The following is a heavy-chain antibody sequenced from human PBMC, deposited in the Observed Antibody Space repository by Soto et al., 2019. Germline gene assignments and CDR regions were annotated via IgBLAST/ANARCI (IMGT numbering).Heavy chain of an antibody. Sequence: QVQLVQSGAEVKKPGSSVKVSCKASGGTFSNYALDWVRQAPGQGLEWMGGIIPIFGTVRHAQNFQGRVTITADESTSTAYIDLSSLRYEATAMYYCAAGGERDYQNHSGWRWGQGTLVTVSS. D-gene: IGHD3-22*01. CDR3: AAGGERDYQNHSGWR. CDR1: GGTFSNYA. J-gene: IGHJ1*01. V-gene: IGHV1-69*12. CDR2: IIPIFGTV.